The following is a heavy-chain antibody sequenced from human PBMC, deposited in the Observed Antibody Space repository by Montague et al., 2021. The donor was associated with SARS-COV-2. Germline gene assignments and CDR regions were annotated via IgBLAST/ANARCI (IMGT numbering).Heavy chain of an antibody. CDR1: GFTFSSYA. Sequence: SLRLSCAASGFTFSSYAMSWVRQAPGKGLEWVSYISSSSSTIYYADSVKGRFTISRDNAKNSLYLQMNSLRDEDTAVYYCARDRWGRNGMDVWGQGTTVTVSS. D-gene: IGHD5-24*01. CDR3: ARDRWGRNGMDV. CDR2: ISSSSSTI. V-gene: IGHV3-48*02. J-gene: IGHJ6*02.